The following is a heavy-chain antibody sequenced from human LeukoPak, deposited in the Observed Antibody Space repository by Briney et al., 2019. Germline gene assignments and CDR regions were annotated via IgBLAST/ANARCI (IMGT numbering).Heavy chain of an antibody. Sequence: PSETLSLTCTVSGGSISSSLYFWGWIRQPPGKGLEWIGSIYSSGSTYYNPALKSRVTISVVTSKNQFSLKLSSVTAADTAVYYCARHYYDILTGYPYYFDYWGQGTLVTVSS. CDR2: IYSSGST. CDR3: ARHYYDILTGYPYYFDY. D-gene: IGHD3-9*01. V-gene: IGHV4-39*01. CDR1: GGSISSSLYF. J-gene: IGHJ4*02.